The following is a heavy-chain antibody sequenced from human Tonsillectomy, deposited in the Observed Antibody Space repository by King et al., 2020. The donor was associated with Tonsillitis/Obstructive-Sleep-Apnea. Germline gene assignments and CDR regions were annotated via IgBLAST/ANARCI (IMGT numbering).Heavy chain of an antibody. D-gene: IGHD2-21*02. CDR2: ISWDGGST. V-gene: IGHV3-43*01. J-gene: IGHJ4*02. CDR1: GFTFDDYT. CDR3: AKAYCGGDCAPGDYFDY. Sequence: GQLVQSGGDVVQPGGSLRLSCAASGFTFDDYTMHWVRQAPGKGLEWVSLISWDGGSTYYADSVKGRFTISRDNSKNSLYLQMNSLRTEDTALYYCAKAYCGGDCAPGDYFDYWGQGTLVTVSS.